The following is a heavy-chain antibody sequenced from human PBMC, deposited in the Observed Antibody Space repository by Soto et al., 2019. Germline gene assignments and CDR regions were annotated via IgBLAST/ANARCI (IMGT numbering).Heavy chain of an antibody. CDR2: INPSGGRT. V-gene: IGHV1-46*01. CDR1: GYILSSYN. Sequence: QVQLVQSGAEVKEPGASVKVSCKASGYILSSYNMHWVRQAPGQGLEWMGMINPSGGRTSYAQKFHDRVTMTRDTSTNTVYMELSSLRSDDTAVSYCARTYCAADCPRRDFDYWGQGTLVTVSS. CDR3: ARTYCAADCPRRDFDY. D-gene: IGHD2-21*02. J-gene: IGHJ4*02.